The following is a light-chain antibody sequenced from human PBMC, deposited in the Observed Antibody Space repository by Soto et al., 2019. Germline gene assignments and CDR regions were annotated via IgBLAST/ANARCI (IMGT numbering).Light chain of an antibody. J-gene: IGKJ4*01. V-gene: IGKV3-20*01. CDR3: QQYGSSPLT. CDR1: QSVSSNY. Sequence: DIVLTQSPGTLSLSPGERATLSCRASQSVSSNYLAWYQQKPGQTPKVLIYRASTRATGIPDRFSGSGSGTYFTLTISRLEAEDFAVYYCQQYGSSPLTFGGGTKVEIK. CDR2: RAS.